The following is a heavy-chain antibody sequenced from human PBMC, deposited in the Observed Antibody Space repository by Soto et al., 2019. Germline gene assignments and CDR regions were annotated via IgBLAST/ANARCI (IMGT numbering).Heavy chain of an antibody. D-gene: IGHD2-2*01. CDR2: ISSSGTTI. CDR3: ARRYCSSTSCNHDY. V-gene: IGHV3-48*03. J-gene: IGHJ4*02. Sequence: GGSLRLSCAISGFTFSTYEMNWVRQAPGKGLEWVSYISSSGTTIYYADSVKGRFTISRDNAKNSLYLQLNSLRAEDTAVYYCARRYCSSTSCNHDYWGQGTLVTVSS. CDR1: GFTFSTYE.